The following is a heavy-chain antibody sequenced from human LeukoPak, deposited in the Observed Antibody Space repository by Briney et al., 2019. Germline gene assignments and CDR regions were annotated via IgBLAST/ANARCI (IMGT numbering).Heavy chain of an antibody. CDR1: GGSLSPNY. D-gene: IGHD3-10*01. CDR3: GRGYYDSRSHYLVAFDL. CDR2: IHYTGST. Sequence: PSETLSLTCRVSGGSLSPNYWNWVRQPPGKGLEWIGYIHYTGSTSYNPSLKSRITISVDTSENQLSLTVKPVPAADTAGYYRGRGYYDSRSHYLVAFDLWGQGVLVTVSS. V-gene: IGHV4-59*01. J-gene: IGHJ4*02.